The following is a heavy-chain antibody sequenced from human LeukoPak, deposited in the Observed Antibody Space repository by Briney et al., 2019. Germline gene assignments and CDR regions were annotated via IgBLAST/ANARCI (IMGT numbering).Heavy chain of an antibody. Sequence: PSETLSLTCAVYGGSFSGYYWSWIRQPPGKGLEWIGEINHSGSTNYNPPLKSRVTISVDTSKNQFSLKLSSVTAADTAVYYCAREEGRRRYCSSTSCQTPDYWGQGTLVTVSS. CDR2: INHSGST. V-gene: IGHV4-34*01. CDR1: GGSFSGYY. J-gene: IGHJ4*02. D-gene: IGHD2-2*01. CDR3: AREEGRRRYCSSTSCQTPDY.